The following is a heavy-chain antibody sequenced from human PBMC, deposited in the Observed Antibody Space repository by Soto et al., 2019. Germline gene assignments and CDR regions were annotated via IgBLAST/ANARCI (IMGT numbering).Heavy chain of an antibody. D-gene: IGHD6-13*01. CDR2: INPSGGST. CDR3: AREGGIAAAGTPTSHFDY. CDR1: GYTFTSYY. V-gene: IGHV1-46*03. Sequence: ASVKVSCKASGYTFTSYYMHWVRQAPGQGLEWMGIINPSGGSTSYAQKFQGRVTMTRETSTSTVYMELSSLRSEDTAVYYCAREGGIAAAGTPTSHFDYWGQGTLVTVSS. J-gene: IGHJ4*02.